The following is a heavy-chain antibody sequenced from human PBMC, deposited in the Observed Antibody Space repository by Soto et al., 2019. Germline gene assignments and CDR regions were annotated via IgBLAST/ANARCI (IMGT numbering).Heavy chain of an antibody. Sequence: QVQLVQSGSEVKRPGSSVKVSCKTSGGIFKNFDIGWVRQSPGQGLEWMGEIIPLFNATNYAQKFRGRVTITADESTRTAYMELTRLTYDDTAVYFCSINAERNAQKFDFWGQGTLVTVSS. CDR3: SINAERNAQKFDF. CDR2: IIPLFNAT. CDR1: GGIFKNFD. J-gene: IGHJ4*02. V-gene: IGHV1-69*01. D-gene: IGHD2-2*01.